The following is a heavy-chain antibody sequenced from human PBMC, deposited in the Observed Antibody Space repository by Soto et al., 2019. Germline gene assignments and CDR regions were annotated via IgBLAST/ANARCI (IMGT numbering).Heavy chain of an antibody. CDR1: GFTFSSYD. J-gene: IGHJ6*02. Sequence: PGGSLRLSCAASGFTFSSYDMHWVRQATGKGLEWVSAIGTAGDTYYPGSVKGRFTISRENAKNSLYLQMNSLRAGDTAVYYCARRLRGYCSGGSCYGMGMDVWGQGTTVTVSS. CDR3: ARRLRGYCSGGSCYGMGMDV. D-gene: IGHD2-15*01. V-gene: IGHV3-13*01. CDR2: IGTAGDT.